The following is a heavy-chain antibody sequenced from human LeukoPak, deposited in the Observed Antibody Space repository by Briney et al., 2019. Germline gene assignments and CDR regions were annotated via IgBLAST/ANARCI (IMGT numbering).Heavy chain of an antibody. V-gene: IGHV3-23*01. CDR1: GVIFRSYA. CDR2: ISGDGSST. J-gene: IGHJ4*02. D-gene: IGHD5-18*01. CDR3: GSLAYSAMFPIDH. Sequence: GGSLRLSCAASGVIFRSYAMSWVRQARGKGLEWVSAISGDGSSTYYADSVKGRFTISRDNAKNSLYLQMNSLRDEDTAVYYSGSLAYSAMFPIDHWGEGTLVTVSS.